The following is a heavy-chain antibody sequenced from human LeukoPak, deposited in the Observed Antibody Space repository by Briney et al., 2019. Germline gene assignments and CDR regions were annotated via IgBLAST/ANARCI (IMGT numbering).Heavy chain of an antibody. CDR3: ARDYGDYVRYFDY. Sequence: GGSLRLSCAASGFTFSSYSMNWFRQAPGKGLEWVSSISSSSSYIYYADSVKGRFTISRDNAKNSLYLQMNSLRAEDTAVYYCARDYGDYVRYFDYWGQGTLVTVSS. CDR1: GFTFSSYS. D-gene: IGHD4-17*01. CDR2: ISSSSSYI. V-gene: IGHV3-21*01. J-gene: IGHJ4*02.